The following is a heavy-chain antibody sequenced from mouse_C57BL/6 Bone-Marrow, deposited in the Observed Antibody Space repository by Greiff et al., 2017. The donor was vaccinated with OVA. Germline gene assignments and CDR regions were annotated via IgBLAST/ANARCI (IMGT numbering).Heavy chain of an antibody. CDR2: IWWDDDK. CDR3: ARMYYYGSSYFDY. V-gene: IGHV8-8*01. Sequence: LQQSGPGILQPSQTLSLTCSFSGFSLSTFGMGVGWIRQPSGKGLEWLAHIWWDDDKYYNPALKSRLTISKDTSKNQVFLKIANVDTADTATYYCARMYYYGSSYFDYWGQGTTLTVSS. D-gene: IGHD1-1*01. J-gene: IGHJ2*01. CDR1: GFSLSTFGMG.